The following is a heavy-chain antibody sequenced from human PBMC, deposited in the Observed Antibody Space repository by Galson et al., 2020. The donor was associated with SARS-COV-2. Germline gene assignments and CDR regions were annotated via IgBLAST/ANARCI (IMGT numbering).Heavy chain of an antibody. CDR1: GFTFSSYA. Sequence: QLGESLKISCAASGFTFSSYAMHWVRQAPGKGLEWVAVISYDGSNKYYADSVKGRFTISRDNSKNTLYLQMNSLRAEDTAVYYCARPMGSYYGRFGYWGQGTRVTVSS. J-gene: IGHJ4*02. CDR3: ARPMGSYYGRFGY. CDR2: ISYDGSNK. V-gene: IGHV3-30*04. D-gene: IGHD1-26*01.